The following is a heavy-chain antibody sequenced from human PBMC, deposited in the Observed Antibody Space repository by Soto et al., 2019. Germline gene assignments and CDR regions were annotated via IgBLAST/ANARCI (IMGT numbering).Heavy chain of an antibody. CDR2: IYYSGNT. J-gene: IGHJ4*02. V-gene: IGHV4-59*08. CDR3: ARLGGYYQAFDQ. Sequence: SETLSLACTVSGGSISGYYWSCFRQPPGKELELLGYIYYSGNTTYTPSLKSRVTIAVDTSKNQFSLRLNSVTAADTAVYYCARLGGYYQAFDQWGQGSLVTVS. D-gene: IGHD3-22*01. CDR1: GGSISGYY.